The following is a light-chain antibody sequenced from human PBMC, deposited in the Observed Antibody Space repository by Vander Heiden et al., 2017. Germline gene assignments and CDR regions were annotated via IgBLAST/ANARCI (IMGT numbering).Light chain of an antibody. CDR2: TNN. Sequence: QSVLTQPPSASGTPGQRVTISCSGSSSKNGSNTVNWYQQLPGTAPNLLIYTNNQRPSGVPDRFSGSKSGTSASLAISGLQSEDEADYYCAAWDDSLNVHYVFGTGTKVTVL. CDR3: AAWDDSLNVHYV. V-gene: IGLV1-44*01. J-gene: IGLJ1*01. CDR1: SSKNGSNT.